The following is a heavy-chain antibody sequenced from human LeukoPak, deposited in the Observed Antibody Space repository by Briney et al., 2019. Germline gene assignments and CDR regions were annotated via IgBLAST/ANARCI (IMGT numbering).Heavy chain of an antibody. CDR1: GFTVITTD. D-gene: IGHD2-2*01. CDR3: ARGVESLAAITLAY. V-gene: IGHV3-53*01. CDR2: LYSDGNT. Sequence: PGGSLRLSCAPSGFTVITTDVTSARQAPGKGLEWVSVLYSDGNTKYADSVQGRFTISRDKSKNTLYLEINSLSPDGTAVYYCARGVESLAAITLAYWGQGTLVTVSS. J-gene: IGHJ4*02.